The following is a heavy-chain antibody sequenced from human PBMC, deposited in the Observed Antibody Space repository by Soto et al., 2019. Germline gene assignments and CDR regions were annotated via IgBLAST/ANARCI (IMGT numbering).Heavy chain of an antibody. CDR1: GFPFSSYW. Sequence: GGSLSLSCSASGFPFSSYWMHWVRPAPGKGLVWVSRINSDGIITSYADSVKGRFTISRDNAKNTLYLQMNSLRAEDTAVYYCARASGTYYYDSSGYYYSWLFDDGGQGTLVT. D-gene: IGHD3-22*01. CDR3: ARASGTYYYDSSGYYYSWLFDD. V-gene: IGHV3-74*01. J-gene: IGHJ4*02. CDR2: INSDGIIT.